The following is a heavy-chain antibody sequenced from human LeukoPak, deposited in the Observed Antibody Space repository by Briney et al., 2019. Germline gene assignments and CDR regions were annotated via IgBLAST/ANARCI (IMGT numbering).Heavy chain of an antibody. CDR1: GFTFSSYL. V-gene: IGHV3-74*01. D-gene: IGHD2-15*01. CDR3: ARDPRYCSGGSCYSYNWFDP. J-gene: IGHJ5*02. Sequence: GGSLRLSCAASGFTFSSYLMHWVRQAPGKGLVWVSRINSDGSSTSYADSVKGRFTISRDNAKNTLYLQMNSLRAEDTAVYYCARDPRYCSGGSCYSYNWFDPWGQGTLVTVSS. CDR2: INSDGSST.